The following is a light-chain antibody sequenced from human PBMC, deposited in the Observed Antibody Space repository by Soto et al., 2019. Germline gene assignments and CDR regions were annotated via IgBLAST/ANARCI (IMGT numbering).Light chain of an antibody. CDR1: QSVRSN. V-gene: IGKV3-15*01. CDR2: DAS. J-gene: IGKJ1*01. CDR3: QQYDNWART. Sequence: EKVTTHSPATLTVSPGERATLSCGASQSVRSNVAWYQQKPGQPPRLLIYDASTRATGIPSRFSGSGSGAEFTLTISSLKSEDFAVYYCQQYDNWARTFGQGTKVDIK.